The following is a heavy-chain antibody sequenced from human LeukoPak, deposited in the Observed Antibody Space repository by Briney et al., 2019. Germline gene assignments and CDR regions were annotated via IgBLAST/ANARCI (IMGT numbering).Heavy chain of an antibody. CDR3: ARGKYYYDSREYYFDY. D-gene: IGHD3-22*01. CDR2: ISAYNGNT. V-gene: IGHV1-18*01. CDR1: GYTFTSNG. J-gene: IGHJ4*02. Sequence: GASVKVSCKASGYTFTSNGISWVRQAPGQGLEWMGWISAYNGNTNYEQKFQGRVTMTTDTSTSTAYMELRSLRSEDTAVYYCARGKYYYDSREYYFDYWGQGTLVTVSS.